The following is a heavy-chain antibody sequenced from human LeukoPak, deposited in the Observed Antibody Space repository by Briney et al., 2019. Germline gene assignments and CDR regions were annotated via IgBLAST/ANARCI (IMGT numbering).Heavy chain of an antibody. D-gene: IGHD5-12*01. V-gene: IGHV3-30*02. CDR1: GFTFSSYG. CDR2: IRYDGSNK. Sequence: PGGSLRLSCAASGFTFSSYGMHWVRQAPGKGLEWVAFIRYDGSNKYYADSVKGRFTISRDNSKNTLYLQMNSLRAEDTAVYYCAKDSGYDSNYYYYMDVWGKGTTVTVSS. J-gene: IGHJ6*03. CDR3: AKDSGYDSNYYYYMDV.